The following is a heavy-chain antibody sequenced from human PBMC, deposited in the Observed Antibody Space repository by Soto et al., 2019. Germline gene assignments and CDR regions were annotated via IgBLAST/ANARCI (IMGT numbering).Heavy chain of an antibody. J-gene: IGHJ5*02. D-gene: IGHD2-2*01. Sequence: PGESLKISCKGSGYSFTSYWINWVRQMPGKGLEWMGVIYPGDSDTRYSPSFQGQVTISADKSINTAYLQWSSLKASDTAIYYCARGYCTTTICDTWFDPWGQGTLVTVSS. CDR2: IYPGDSDT. V-gene: IGHV5-51*01. CDR3: ARGYCTTTICDTWFDP. CDR1: GYSFTSYW.